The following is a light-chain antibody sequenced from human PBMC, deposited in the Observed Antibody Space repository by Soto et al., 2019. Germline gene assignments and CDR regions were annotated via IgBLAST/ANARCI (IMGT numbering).Light chain of an antibody. Sequence: DIVLTQSPATLSVSPGQGATLSCRASQNVDNYLAWYQQKPGQAPRLLIYDASNRATGIPARFRGRGSGTDFTLTISSLEPDDVAVYYCQQRGDWPLTFGGGTKVDIK. V-gene: IGKV3-11*01. CDR2: DAS. CDR3: QQRGDWPLT. J-gene: IGKJ4*01. CDR1: QNVDNY.